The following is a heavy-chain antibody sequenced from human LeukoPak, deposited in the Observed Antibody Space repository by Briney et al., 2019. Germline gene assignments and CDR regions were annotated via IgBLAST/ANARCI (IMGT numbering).Heavy chain of an antibody. J-gene: IGHJ4*02. V-gene: IGHV3-48*04. D-gene: IGHD3-10*01. CDR3: ARDVAYYYGPDY. Sequence: GGSLRLSCAASGFTFSSYGMNWVRQAPGKGLEWISYISSDSSTIYYADSVKGRFTISRDNARNSLYLQMNSLRAEDTAVYYCARDVAYYYGPDYWGQGTLVTVSS. CDR1: GFTFSSYG. CDR2: ISSDSSTI.